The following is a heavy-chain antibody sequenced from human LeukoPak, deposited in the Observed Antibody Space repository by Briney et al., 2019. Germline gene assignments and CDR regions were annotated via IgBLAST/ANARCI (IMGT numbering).Heavy chain of an antibody. V-gene: IGHV3-48*03. J-gene: IGHJ5*02. D-gene: IGHD3-9*01. Sequence: PGGSLRLSCSASGFTFSSYAMHWVRQAPGKGLEWVSYISSSGSTIYYADSVKGRFTISRDNAKNSLYLQMNNLRVEDTAVYYCARAPTKFRRDWFDPWGQGTLVTVSS. CDR2: ISSSGSTI. CDR3: ARAPTKFRRDWFDP. CDR1: GFTFSSYA.